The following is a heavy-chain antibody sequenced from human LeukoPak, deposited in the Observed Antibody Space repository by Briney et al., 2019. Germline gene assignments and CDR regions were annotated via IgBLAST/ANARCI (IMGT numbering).Heavy chain of an antibody. J-gene: IGHJ4*02. CDR1: GGSIGTYY. CDR3: ARQSKRGYDLDY. D-gene: IGHD5-12*01. CDR2: IYTSGST. Sequence: SETLSLTCSVSGGSIGTYYWSWIRQPAGKGLEWTGRIYTSGSTNYDSSLKSRVTMSVDTPKNQISLKLTSVTAADTAVYYCARQSKRGYDLDYWGQGTLVTVSS. V-gene: IGHV4-4*07.